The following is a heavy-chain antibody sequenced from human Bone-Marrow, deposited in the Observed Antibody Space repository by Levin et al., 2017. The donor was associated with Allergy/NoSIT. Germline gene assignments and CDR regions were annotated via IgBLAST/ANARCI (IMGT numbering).Heavy chain of an antibody. V-gene: IGHV4-39*01. CDR2: IFHSGNT. CDR1: GGSIRSSPYY. Sequence: SQTLSLTCTVSGGSIRSSPYYWAWIRQPPVKGPEWIGSIFHSGNTYYNPSLRSRVTISVDTSKNQFSLRLNSVTAADSAVFYCASFTKYDSGGYWGQGALVTVS. D-gene: IGHD3-22*01. J-gene: IGHJ4*02. CDR3: ASFTKYDSGGY.